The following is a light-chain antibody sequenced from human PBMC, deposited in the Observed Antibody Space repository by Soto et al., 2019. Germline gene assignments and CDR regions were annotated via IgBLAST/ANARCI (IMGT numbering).Light chain of an antibody. CDR2: GAS. Sequence: EIVITQSPATLSVSPGERATLSCRASQSVSSSNLAWYQQKPGQAPRLLIYGASTRATGIPARFSGSGSGTEFTLTISSLQSEDFAVYYCQQYNNWPRTFGQGTKVDIK. CDR3: QQYNNWPRT. CDR1: QSVSSSN. V-gene: IGKV3-15*01. J-gene: IGKJ1*01.